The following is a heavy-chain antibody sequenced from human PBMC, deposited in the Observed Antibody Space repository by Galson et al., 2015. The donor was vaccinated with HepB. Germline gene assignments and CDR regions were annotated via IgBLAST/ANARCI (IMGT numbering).Heavy chain of an antibody. CDR1: GYTFTSYA. CDR3: AMQTTVVTPDY. J-gene: IGHJ4*02. Sequence: SVKVSCKASGYTFTSYAMHWVRQAPGQGLEWMGRIIPILGIANYAQKFQGRVTITADKSTSTAYMELSSLRSEDTAVYYCAMQTTVVTPDYWGQGTLVTVSS. CDR2: IIPILGIA. D-gene: IGHD4-23*01. V-gene: IGHV1-69*04.